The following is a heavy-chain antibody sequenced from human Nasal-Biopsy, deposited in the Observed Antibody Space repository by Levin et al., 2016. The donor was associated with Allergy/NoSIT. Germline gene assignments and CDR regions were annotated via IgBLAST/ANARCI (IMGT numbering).Heavy chain of an antibody. J-gene: IGHJ3*02. D-gene: IGHD2-21*01. Sequence: GESLKISCAASGFIFSTYWMSWVRQAPGKGLDWVANIRYDGSEKYYVDSVKGRFTISRDNAKNSLYLQMNSLRAEDTAVYYCVRDVSYGGRDDSFDIWGQGTMVTVSS. CDR2: IRYDGSEK. CDR1: GFIFSTYW. V-gene: IGHV3-7*03. CDR3: VRDVSYGGRDDSFDI.